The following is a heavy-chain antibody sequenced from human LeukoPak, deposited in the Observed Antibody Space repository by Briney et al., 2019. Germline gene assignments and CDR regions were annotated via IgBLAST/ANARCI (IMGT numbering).Heavy chain of an antibody. V-gene: IGHV4-39*07. D-gene: IGHD2-2*01. CDR1: GGSISSSRYY. CDR2: INHSGST. J-gene: IGHJ5*02. Sequence: PSETLSLTCTVSGGSISSSRYYWGWIRQLPGKGLEWIGEINHSGSTNYNPSLKSRVTISVDTSKNQFSLKLSSVTAADTAVYYCARGLTVVPTAIVYWFDPWGQGTLVTVSS. CDR3: ARGLTVVPTAIVYWFDP.